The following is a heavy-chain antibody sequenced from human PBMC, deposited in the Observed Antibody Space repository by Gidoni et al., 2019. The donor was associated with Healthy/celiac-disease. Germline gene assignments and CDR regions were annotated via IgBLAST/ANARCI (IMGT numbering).Heavy chain of an antibody. V-gene: IGHV4-39*01. J-gene: IGHJ5*02. D-gene: IGHD2-21*02. CDR1: GGSISSSSYY. Sequence: QLQLQESGPGLVKPSETLSLTCPVSGGSISSSSYYWGWIRQPPGKGLEWIGSIYYSGSTYYNPSLKSRVTISVDTSKNQFSLKLSSVTAADTAVYYCARRISSADCPWFDPWGQGTLVTVSS. CDR2: IYYSGST. CDR3: ARRISSADCPWFDP.